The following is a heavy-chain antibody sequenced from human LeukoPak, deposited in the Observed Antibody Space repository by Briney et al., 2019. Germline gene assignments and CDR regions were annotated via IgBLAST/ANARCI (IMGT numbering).Heavy chain of an antibody. J-gene: IGHJ4*02. CDR2: LNPNTGGT. Sequence: ASVKVSCKASGYTFTGYYMYWVRQGPGQGLEWMGFLNPNTGGTSYAQKFQARVTMTRDTSISTAYMELSGLRSDDTAVYYCARRYDFWSGYPTAFDYWGQGTLVTVSS. D-gene: IGHD3-3*01. CDR1: GYTFTGYY. CDR3: ARRYDFWSGYPTAFDY. V-gene: IGHV1-2*02.